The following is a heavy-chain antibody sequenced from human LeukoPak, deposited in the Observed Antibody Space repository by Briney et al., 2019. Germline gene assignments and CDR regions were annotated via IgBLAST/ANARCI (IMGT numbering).Heavy chain of an antibody. V-gene: IGHV3-43*02. CDR3: AKDREPGIAAAGEFDY. J-gene: IGHJ4*02. CDR2: ISGDGGST. CDR1: GFTFDDYA. Sequence: PGGSLRLSCAAFGFTFDDYAMHWVRQAPGKGLEWVSLISGDGGSTYYADSVKGRFTISRDNSKNSLYLQMNSLRTEDTALYYCAKDREPGIAAAGEFDYWGQGTLVTVSS. D-gene: IGHD6-13*01.